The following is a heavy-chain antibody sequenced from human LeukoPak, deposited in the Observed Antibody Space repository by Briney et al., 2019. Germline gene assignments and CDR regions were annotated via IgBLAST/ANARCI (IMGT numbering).Heavy chain of an antibody. V-gene: IGHV1-18*01. D-gene: IGHD5-18*01. J-gene: IGHJ5*02. CDR1: GYTFTSYG. CDR3: ARAPFAGSGYSYGYGYWFDP. Sequence: GASVKVSCKASGYTFTSYGISWVRQAPGRGLERMGWISAYNGNTNHAQKLQGRVTMTTDTSTSTAYMELRSLRSDDTAVYYCARAPFAGSGYSYGYGYWFDPWGQGTLVTVSS. CDR2: ISAYNGNT.